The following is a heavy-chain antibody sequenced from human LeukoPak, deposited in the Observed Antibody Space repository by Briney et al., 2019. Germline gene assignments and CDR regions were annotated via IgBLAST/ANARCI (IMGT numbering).Heavy chain of an antibody. D-gene: IGHD3-3*01. CDR3: ARAYYDFNWFDP. Sequence: KPSETLSLTCTVSGGSISSYYWSWIRQPPGKGLEWIGSIYYSGSTNYNPSLKSRVTISVDTSKNQFSLKLSSVTAADTAVYYCARAYYDFNWFDPWGQGTLVTVSS. J-gene: IGHJ5*02. CDR2: IYYSGST. CDR1: GGSISSYY. V-gene: IGHV4-59*01.